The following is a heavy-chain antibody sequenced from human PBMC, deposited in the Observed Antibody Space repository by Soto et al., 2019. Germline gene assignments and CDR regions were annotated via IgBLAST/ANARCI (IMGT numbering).Heavy chain of an antibody. CDR3: ARGGCCVGTTCYPFNAFDL. Sequence: PGGSLRLSCAASGFAFSSHEMNWVRQAPGKGLEWVSYISSSTTTYYADSVRGRFTISRDNAKNSLYLQMDSLRAEDMAVYYCARGGCCVGTTCYPFNAFDLWGQGTVVTVSS. D-gene: IGHD2-2*01. V-gene: IGHV3-48*03. J-gene: IGHJ3*01. CDR2: ISSSTTT. CDR1: GFAFSSHE.